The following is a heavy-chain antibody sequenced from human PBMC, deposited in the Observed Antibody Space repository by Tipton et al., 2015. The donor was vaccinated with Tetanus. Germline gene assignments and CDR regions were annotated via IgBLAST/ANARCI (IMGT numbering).Heavy chain of an antibody. CDR3: ARANSEFPKKSPFDS. CDR1: GASISSSRRFD. J-gene: IGHJ4*02. V-gene: IGHV4-39*07. CDR2: ISYSGST. D-gene: IGHD2/OR15-2a*01. Sequence: TLSLTCTVSGASISSSRRFDCGWIRQPPGKGLEWIGTISYSGSTSYSPSLKSRVTMSADTSKNQISLRLTSVTAADKAVYYCARANSEFPKKSPFDSWGQGGLVIVSS.